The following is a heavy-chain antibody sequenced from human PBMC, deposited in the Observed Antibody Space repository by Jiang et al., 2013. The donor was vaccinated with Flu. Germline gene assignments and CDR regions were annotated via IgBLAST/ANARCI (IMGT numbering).Heavy chain of an antibody. CDR2: ISYDGSNK. CDR1: GFTFSSYA. J-gene: IGHJ6*02. D-gene: IGHD3-22*01. CDR3: ARDPSDSSGYNYYYGLDV. Sequence: GGGVVQSGRSLRLSCAASGFTFSSYAMHWVRQAPGKGLEWVAVISYDGSNKYHADSVKGRFTISRDNSKNTLYLQMNSLRAEDTAVYYCARDPSDSSGYNYYYGLDVWGQGTTVTVSS. V-gene: IGHV3-30-3*01.